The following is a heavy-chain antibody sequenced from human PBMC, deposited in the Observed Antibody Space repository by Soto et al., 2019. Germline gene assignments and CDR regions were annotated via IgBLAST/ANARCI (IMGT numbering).Heavy chain of an antibody. J-gene: IGHJ6*02. CDR3: ETCQLGAYQYDMEM. CDR2: IYDSGNT. CDR1: VYSITTYNG. V-gene: IGHV4-4*02. Sequence: SSSXSLTWCVSVYSITTYNGCSCFRQTPGRGLECIGEIYDSGNTRYNPSLSSRVTISKDTYKHQLSLQLNSVTVADTAVYSCETCQLGAYQYDMEMCGQGPTVNVYS. D-gene: IGHD2-21*01.